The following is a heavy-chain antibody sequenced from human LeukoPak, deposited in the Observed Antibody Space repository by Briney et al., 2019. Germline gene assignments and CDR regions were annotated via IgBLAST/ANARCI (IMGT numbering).Heavy chain of an antibody. J-gene: IGHJ4*02. CDR1: GFTVSSNY. CDR3: ARDLGSSWYSYDDY. V-gene: IGHV3-66*01. D-gene: IGHD6-13*01. CDR2: IYSGGST. Sequence: GGSLRLSCAASGFTVSSNYMSWVRQAPGKGLEWVSVIYSGGSTYYADSVKGRFTISRDNAKNSLYLQMNSLRAEDTAVYYCARDLGSSWYSYDDYWGQGTLVTVSS.